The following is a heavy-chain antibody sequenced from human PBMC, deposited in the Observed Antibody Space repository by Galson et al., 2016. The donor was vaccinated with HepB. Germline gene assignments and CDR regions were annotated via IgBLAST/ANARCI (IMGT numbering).Heavy chain of an antibody. CDR2: IDGESGII. V-gene: IGHV3-48*04. D-gene: IGHD1-26*01. Sequence: SLRLSCAASGFTFSIYSMNWVRQSPGKGLEWISYIDGESGIILYADSVKGRFTISRDNAENSLHLQMNTLRGEDTAVYYCARDGTGTGSYSGASYWGQGALVTVSS. CDR3: ARDGTGTGSYSGASY. CDR1: GFTFSIYS. J-gene: IGHJ4*02.